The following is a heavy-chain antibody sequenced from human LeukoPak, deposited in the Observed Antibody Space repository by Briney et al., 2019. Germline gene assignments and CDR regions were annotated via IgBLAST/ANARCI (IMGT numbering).Heavy chain of an antibody. Sequence: ASVKVSCKASGGTFSSYAISWVRQAPGQGLEWMGWISAYNGNTNYAQKLQGRVTMTTDTSTSTAYMELRSLRSDDTAVYYCARDVRLLFGVTVVAARHYFDYWGQGTLVTVSS. V-gene: IGHV1-18*01. CDR1: GGTFSSYA. CDR3: ARDVRLLFGVTVVAARHYFDY. J-gene: IGHJ4*02. CDR2: ISAYNGNT. D-gene: IGHD2-15*01.